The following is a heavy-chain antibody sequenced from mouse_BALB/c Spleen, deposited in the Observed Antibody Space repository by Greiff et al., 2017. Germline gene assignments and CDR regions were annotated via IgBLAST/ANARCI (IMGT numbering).Heavy chain of an antibody. CDR2: IYPSDSYT. Sequence: VQLQQPGAELVRPGASVKLSCKASGYTFTSYWINWVKQRPGQGLEWIGNIYPSDSYTNYNQKFKDKATLTVDKSSSTAYMQLSSPTSEDSAVYYCTRTPITTATDYYAMDYWGQGTSVTVSS. CDR3: TRTPITTATDYYAMDY. V-gene: IGHV1-69*02. D-gene: IGHD1-1*01. J-gene: IGHJ4*01. CDR1: GYTFTSYW.